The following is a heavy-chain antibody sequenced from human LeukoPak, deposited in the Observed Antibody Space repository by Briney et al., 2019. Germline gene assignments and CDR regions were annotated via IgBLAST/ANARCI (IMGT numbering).Heavy chain of an antibody. CDR3: ARGRILEWLTALDY. Sequence: SQTLSLTCTVSAGSVSSGTYYWSWIRQPPGKGLEWIGYIYYSGSTYYNPSLKSRVTISVDTSKNQFSLKLSSVTAADTAVYYCARGRILEWLTALDYWGQGTLVTVSS. CDR1: AGSVSSGTYY. CDR2: IYYSGST. D-gene: IGHD3-3*01. V-gene: IGHV4-30-4*08. J-gene: IGHJ4*02.